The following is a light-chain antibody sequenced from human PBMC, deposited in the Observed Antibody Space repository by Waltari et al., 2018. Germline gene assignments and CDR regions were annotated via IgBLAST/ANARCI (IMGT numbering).Light chain of an antibody. CDR1: QSISSW. CDR3: QQYNTYPRT. J-gene: IGKJ1*01. Sequence: DIQMTQSPSTLSASLGDRVTITCRASQSISSWLAWYQQKPGRAPKLLIYKASNLENGVPSRFSGSGSGTEFSFIINSLQPDDFATYYCQQYNTYPRTFGQGTKVEFK. V-gene: IGKV1-5*03. CDR2: KAS.